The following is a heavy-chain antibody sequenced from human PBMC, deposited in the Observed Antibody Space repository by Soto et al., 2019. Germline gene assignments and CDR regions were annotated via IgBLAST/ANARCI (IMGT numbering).Heavy chain of an antibody. D-gene: IGHD6-13*01. CDR1: GGSFSNYY. J-gene: IGHJ1*01. V-gene: IGHV4-34*12. CDR2: ILHTGST. Sequence: SETLSLACALSGGSFSNYYWTWIRQSPGKGLEWIGEILHTGSTNYNPSLGSRVTISIDTSKKQLSLNLTSVTAADTAVYYCARQPGIPTTGYWGQGTQVTVSS. CDR3: ARQPGIPTTGY.